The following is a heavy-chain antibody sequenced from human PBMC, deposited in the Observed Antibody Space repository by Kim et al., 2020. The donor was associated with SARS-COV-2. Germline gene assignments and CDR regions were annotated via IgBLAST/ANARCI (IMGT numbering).Heavy chain of an antibody. CDR1: GESISSSTNY. Sequence: SETLSLTCTVPGESISSSTNYWACVRQPPGGGLDWVGNVYNSRNTYHNPSLTSRVSVVLAASINQLSLILSSVTAADTAVYFCPRKSRILVDL. CDR2: VYNSRNT. V-gene: IGHV4-39*01. J-gene: IGHJ2*01. D-gene: IGHD3-3*02. CDR3: PRKSRILVDL.